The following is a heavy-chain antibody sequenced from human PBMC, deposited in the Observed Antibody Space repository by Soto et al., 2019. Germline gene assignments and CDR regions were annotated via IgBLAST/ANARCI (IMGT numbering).Heavy chain of an antibody. CDR3: ARDMNAGFPHYFAS. D-gene: IGHD2-8*01. CDR1: GGSITAYD. J-gene: IGHJ4*02. V-gene: IGHV4-59*01. CDR2: TAYTGNT. Sequence: SQPLSLTWGVAGGSITAYDGSWIRQYTGKGLEWIAYTAYTGNTNYNLSLKSRVTISTDTSKNQLSLKLTSMTAADTAVYYCARDMNAGFPHYFASWGQGTLVTVSS.